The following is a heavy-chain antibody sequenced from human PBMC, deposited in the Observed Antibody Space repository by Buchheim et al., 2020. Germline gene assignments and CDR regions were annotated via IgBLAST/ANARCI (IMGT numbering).Heavy chain of an antibody. D-gene: IGHD6-19*01. CDR2: INPNSGGT. Sequence: QVQLVQSGAEVKKPGASVKVSCKASGYTFTGYYMHWVRQAPGQGLECMGRINPNSGGTNYAQKFQGRVTMTREKSISTAYMELSRLRSDDTAVYYCARARSIAVAGTRDYYYYGMDVWGQGTT. V-gene: IGHV1-2*06. J-gene: IGHJ6*02. CDR1: GYTFTGYY. CDR3: ARARSIAVAGTRDYYYYGMDV.